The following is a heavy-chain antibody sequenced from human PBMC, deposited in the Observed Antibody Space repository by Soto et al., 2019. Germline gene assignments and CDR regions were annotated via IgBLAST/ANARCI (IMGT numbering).Heavy chain of an antibody. CDR2: IYYSGST. J-gene: IGHJ5*02. Sequence: SETLSLTCTVSGGSISSYYWSWIRQPPGKGLEWIGYIYYSGSTNYNPSLKSRVTISVDTSKNQFSLKLSSVTAADTAVYYCARVIWAVAGTRGEVWSDPWGQGTLVTVSS. CDR1: GGSISSYY. CDR3: ARVIWAVAGTRGEVWSDP. D-gene: IGHD6-19*01. V-gene: IGHV4-59*01.